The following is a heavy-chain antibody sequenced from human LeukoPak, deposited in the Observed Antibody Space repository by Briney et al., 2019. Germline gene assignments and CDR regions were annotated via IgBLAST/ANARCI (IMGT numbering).Heavy chain of an antibody. D-gene: IGHD4-17*01. Sequence: PSETLSLTCTVSGGSISSGDYYWSWIRQPPGKGLEWIGYIYYSGNTYYNPSLKSRTTISIDTSKNQFSLKLSSVTAADTAVYFCARDPPAYGDYSRGYGMDVWGRGTTVIVSS. CDR3: ARDPPAYGDYSRGYGMDV. J-gene: IGHJ6*04. CDR2: IYYSGNT. V-gene: IGHV4-30-4*01. CDR1: GGSISSGDYY.